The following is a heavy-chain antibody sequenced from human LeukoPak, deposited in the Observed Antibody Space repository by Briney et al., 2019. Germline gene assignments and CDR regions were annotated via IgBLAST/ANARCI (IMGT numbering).Heavy chain of an antibody. D-gene: IGHD6-19*01. CDR2: ISYDGSNK. J-gene: IGHJ4*02. CDR3: AKDRAKYSSGWYFDY. CDR1: GGSISSYY. Sequence: PSETLSLTCTVSGGSISSYYWSWIRQPPGKGLEWVAVISYDGSNKYYADSVKGRFTISRDNSKNTLYLQMNSLRAEDTAVYYCAKDRAKYSSGWYFDYWGQGTLVTVSS. V-gene: IGHV3-30*18.